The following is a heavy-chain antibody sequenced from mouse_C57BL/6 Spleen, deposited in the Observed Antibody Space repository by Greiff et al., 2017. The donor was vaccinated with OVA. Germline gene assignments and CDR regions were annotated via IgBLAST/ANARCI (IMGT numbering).Heavy chain of an antibody. D-gene: IGHD1-1*01. CDR3: ARSRVVFDY. V-gene: IGHV1-55*01. CDR1: GYTFTSYW. J-gene: IGHJ2*01. CDR2: IYPGSGSP. Sequence: VQLQQPGAELVQPGASVKMSCKASGYTFTSYWITWVKQRPGQGLEWLGDIYPGSGSPNYNEKFKSKATLTVDTSSSTAYMQLSSLTAEDSAVYYCARSRVVFDYWGQGTTLTVSS.